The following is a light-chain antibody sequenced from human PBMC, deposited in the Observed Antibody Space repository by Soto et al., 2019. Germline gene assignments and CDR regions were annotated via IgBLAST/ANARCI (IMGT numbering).Light chain of an antibody. CDR3: SSYAGSNNLRV. J-gene: IGLJ2*01. CDR1: SSDVGGYNY. V-gene: IGLV2-8*01. CDR2: EVI. Sequence: HSVLTQPPSASGSPGQSVTISCTGTSSDVGGYNYVSWYQQHPGKAPKLMIYEVIKRPSGVPDRFSGSKSGNTASLTVTGLQAEDEADYYCSSYAGSNNLRVFGGGTKLTVL.